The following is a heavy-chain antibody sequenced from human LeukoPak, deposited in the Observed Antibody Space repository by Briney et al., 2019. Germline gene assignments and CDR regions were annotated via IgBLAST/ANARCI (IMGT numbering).Heavy chain of an antibody. Sequence: SETLSLTCTVSGVSISSLHCAWIRQPPGQGLEWIGYVYYSDNANNNPSLKSRVTISVDTSKNQFSLKLSSVTAADTAVYYCARTGGYCSGGSCYSGWFDPWGQGTLVTVSS. V-gene: IGHV4-59*11. CDR2: VYYSDNA. CDR3: ARTGGYCSGGSCYSGWFDP. CDR1: GVSISSLH. D-gene: IGHD2-15*01. J-gene: IGHJ5*02.